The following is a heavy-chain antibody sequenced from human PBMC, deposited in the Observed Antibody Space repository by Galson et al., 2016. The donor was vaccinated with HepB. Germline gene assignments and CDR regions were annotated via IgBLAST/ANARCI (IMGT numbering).Heavy chain of an antibody. CDR1: GFNFDASA. V-gene: IGHV3-9*01. Sequence: SLRLSCAASGFNFDASAMHWVRQAPGKGLEWVSGISWNSDTIGYEDSVKGRVTISRDNAKNSLYLQMYSLRTEDTALYYCTRRADVRAFDIWGQGTMVTVSS. CDR2: ISWNSDTI. CDR3: TRRADVRAFDI. J-gene: IGHJ3*02.